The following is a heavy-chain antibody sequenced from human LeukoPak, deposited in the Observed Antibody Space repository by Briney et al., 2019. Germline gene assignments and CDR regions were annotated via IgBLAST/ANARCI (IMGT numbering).Heavy chain of an antibody. J-gene: IGHJ3*02. CDR3: AKAGGSGSYGAPRAFDI. CDR1: GFTFSDYY. D-gene: IGHD3-10*01. CDR2: ISSSGSTI. V-gene: IGHV3-11*04. Sequence: AGGSLRLSCAASGFTFSDYYMSWIRQAPGKGLEWVSYISSSGSTIYYADSVKGRFTISRDNAKNSLYLQMNSLRAEDTAVYYCAKAGGSGSYGAPRAFDIWGQGTMVTVSS.